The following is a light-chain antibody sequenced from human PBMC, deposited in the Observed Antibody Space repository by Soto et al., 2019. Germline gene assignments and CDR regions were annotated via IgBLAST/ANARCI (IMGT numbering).Light chain of an antibody. Sequence: DIQMTQSPSTLSAFVGDRVTITCRASQRISTWLAWYKQKPGKAPSLLIYDGSILKSGVPTTFRGNGSGTEFALTVSSLHHDDFATYYCLQYLTYPWTFGQGTKVDIK. J-gene: IGKJ1*01. CDR2: DGS. CDR1: QRISTW. V-gene: IGKV1-5*01. CDR3: LQYLTYPWT.